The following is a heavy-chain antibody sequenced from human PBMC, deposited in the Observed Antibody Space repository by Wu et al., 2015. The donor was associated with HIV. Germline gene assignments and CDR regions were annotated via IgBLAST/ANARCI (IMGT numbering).Heavy chain of an antibody. CDR1: GGTFSSYA. Sequence: QVQLVQSGAEVKKPGSSVKVSCKASGGTFSSYAITWVRQAPGQGLEWMGRIIPIFGTANYAQKFQGRVTITADESTSTAYMELSSLRSEDTAVYYCARDYQGALWELPYFDYWGQGTLVTVSS. CDR3: ARDYQGALWELPYFDY. CDR2: IIPIFGTA. V-gene: IGHV1-69*13. D-gene: IGHD1-26*01. J-gene: IGHJ4*02.